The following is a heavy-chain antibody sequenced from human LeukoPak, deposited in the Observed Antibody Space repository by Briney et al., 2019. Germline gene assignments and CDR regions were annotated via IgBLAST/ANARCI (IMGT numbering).Heavy chain of an antibody. D-gene: IGHD3-22*01. V-gene: IGHV1-2*06. J-gene: IGHJ6*03. CDR2: IHPKSGGA. Sequence: ASVMLSCKASGYTFTANYIHWVRQAPGQGLEWVGRIHPKSGGANYAQKFRDRVTLTRDTSINTAYMELSGLRSDDAAVYYCARAYYDSSGYSGWGTDYYYYYMDVWGEGTTVTISS. CDR3: ARAYYDSSGYSGWGTDYYYYYMDV. CDR1: GYTFTANY.